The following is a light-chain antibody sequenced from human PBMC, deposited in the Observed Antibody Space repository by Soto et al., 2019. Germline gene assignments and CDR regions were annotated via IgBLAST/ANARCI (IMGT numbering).Light chain of an antibody. V-gene: IGLV2-14*01. J-gene: IGLJ2*01. CDR2: EVS. CDR1: SSDVGGYKY. CDR3: ASYTSSSTSLI. Sequence: QSVLTQPASVSGSPGQSITISCTGSSSDVGGYKYVSWYQQHPDKAPKLIIFEVSNRPSGISRRFSGSKSGNTASLTISGLQAQDEADYYCASYTSSSTSLIFGRGTKLTVL.